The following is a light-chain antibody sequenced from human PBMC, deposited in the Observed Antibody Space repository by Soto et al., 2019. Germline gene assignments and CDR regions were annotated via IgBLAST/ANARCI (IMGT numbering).Light chain of an antibody. CDR2: NVS. Sequence: SALTQPASVSGSPGQSITISCTGTSSDVGGYDYVSWYQQHPGKAPKLVIYNVSNRPSGISNRFSGSKSGNTASLTISGLQAEDEADYYCSSYTSVSTVVFGGGTKVTVL. V-gene: IGLV2-14*03. J-gene: IGLJ2*01. CDR1: SSDVGGYDY. CDR3: SSYTSVSTVV.